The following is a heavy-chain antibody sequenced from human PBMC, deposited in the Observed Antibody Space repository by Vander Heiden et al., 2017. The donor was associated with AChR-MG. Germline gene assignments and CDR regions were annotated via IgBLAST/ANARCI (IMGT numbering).Heavy chain of an antibody. J-gene: IGHJ4*02. CDR2: INPSLDST. V-gene: IGHV1-46*03. Sequence: QVQLVQSGAEVKTPGASLKVSCKTSGFPFTNYHMHWVRKAPGQGLEWVGTINPSLDSTHYAQKFQGRVRMTRDTSTKTVYMDMTSLRPEDTAVYFCARELTGSFYFDFWGQGSLVTVSS. CDR3: ARELTGSFYFDF. D-gene: IGHD1-26*01. CDR1: GFPFTNYH.